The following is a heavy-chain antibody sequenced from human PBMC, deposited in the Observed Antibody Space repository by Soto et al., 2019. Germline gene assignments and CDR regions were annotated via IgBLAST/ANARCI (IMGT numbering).Heavy chain of an antibody. V-gene: IGHV3-23*01. Sequence: GGSLRLSCEASGFTFSTYAMRWVRQAPGRGLEWVSSISDGDTSTEYAGSVRGRFTISRDNSKDTVYLHMSSLRVEDTALYYCVKGGSTAASGDDCFDIWGQGTMVTVSS. CDR3: VKGGSTAASGDDCFDI. CDR1: GFTFSTYA. D-gene: IGHD6-13*01. J-gene: IGHJ3*02. CDR2: ISDGDTST.